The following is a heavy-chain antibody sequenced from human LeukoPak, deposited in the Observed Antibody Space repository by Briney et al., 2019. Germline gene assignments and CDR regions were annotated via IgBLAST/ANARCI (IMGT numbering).Heavy chain of an antibody. J-gene: IGHJ4*02. CDR2: INQDGSQK. Sequence: PGGSLRLSCAGSGFTFSSHWIGWVRQAPGKGLEWVAHINQDGSQKYYVDSVKGRFAISRDNAKNSLYLQMNSLRAEDTAVYYCAKGFGYGGNSAVDYWGQGTLVTVSS. D-gene: IGHD4-23*01. CDR3: AKGFGYGGNSAVDY. V-gene: IGHV3-7*03. CDR1: GFTFSSHW.